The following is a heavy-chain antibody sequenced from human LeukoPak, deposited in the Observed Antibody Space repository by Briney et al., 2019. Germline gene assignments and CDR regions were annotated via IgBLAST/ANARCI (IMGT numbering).Heavy chain of an antibody. Sequence: SETLSLTCTVSGGSIRSSYYYWSWIRQHPGKGLEWIGYIYYSGSTYYNPSLKSRVTISVDTSKNQFSLKLSSVTAADTAVYYCARVRLVFGVVITYLDWFDPWGQGTLVTVSS. J-gene: IGHJ5*02. V-gene: IGHV4-31*03. CDR1: GGSIRSSYYY. CDR3: ARVRLVFGVVITYLDWFDP. CDR2: IYYSGST. D-gene: IGHD3-3*01.